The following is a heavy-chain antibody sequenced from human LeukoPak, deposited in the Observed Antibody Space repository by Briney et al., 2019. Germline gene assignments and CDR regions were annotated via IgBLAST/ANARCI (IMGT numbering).Heavy chain of an antibody. CDR3: ALLAVASDFDY. J-gene: IGHJ4*02. D-gene: IGHD6-19*01. CDR1: GFMFRSFE. V-gene: IGHV3-48*03. Sequence: GGSLRLSCAASGFMFRSFEMYWVGQAPGKGLEWVAYISSGATTMYYADSVKGRFTISRDDAKNSLFLQMNSLRAEDTAVYYCALLAVASDFDYWGQGTLVTVSS. CDR2: ISSGATTM.